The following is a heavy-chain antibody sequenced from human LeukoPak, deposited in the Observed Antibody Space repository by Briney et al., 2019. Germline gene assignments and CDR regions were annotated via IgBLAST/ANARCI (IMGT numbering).Heavy chain of an antibody. J-gene: IGHJ3*02. D-gene: IGHD1-1*01. Sequence: NPSETLSLTCAVYGGSFSGYYWSWIRQPPGKGLEWIGEINHSGSTNYNPSLKSRVTISVDTPKNQFSLKLRSVTAADTAVYYCAREVAVEDAFDIWGQGTMVTVSS. CDR1: GGSFSGYY. V-gene: IGHV4-34*01. CDR2: INHSGST. CDR3: AREVAVEDAFDI.